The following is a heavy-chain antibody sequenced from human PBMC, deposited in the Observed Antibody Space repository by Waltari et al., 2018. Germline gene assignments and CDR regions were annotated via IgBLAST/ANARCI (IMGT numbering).Heavy chain of an antibody. D-gene: IGHD4-17*01. Sequence: EVQLVESGGGLIQPGGSLRLSCAASGLTVSSNDMSWVRQAPGKGLDWVSVIYSGGSTYYADSVKGRFTISRDNSKNTLYLQMNSLRAEDTAVYYCARVRDGDFLFDYWGQGTLVTVSS. CDR3: ARVRDGDFLFDY. V-gene: IGHV3-53*01. CDR1: GLTVSSND. CDR2: IYSGGST. J-gene: IGHJ4*02.